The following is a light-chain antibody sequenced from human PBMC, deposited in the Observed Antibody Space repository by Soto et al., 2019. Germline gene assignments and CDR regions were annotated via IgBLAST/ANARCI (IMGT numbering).Light chain of an antibody. CDR1: SSDVGGYNY. Sequence: QSALTQPASVSGSPGQSITISCTGTSSDVGGYNYVSWYQQHPGKVPRLMIYEVSNRPSGLSNRFSGSKSGNTASLTISGLQAEDEDDYYCSSYTSSNTWVFGGGTKLTVL. CDR3: SSYTSSNTWV. J-gene: IGLJ3*02. CDR2: EVS. V-gene: IGLV2-14*01.